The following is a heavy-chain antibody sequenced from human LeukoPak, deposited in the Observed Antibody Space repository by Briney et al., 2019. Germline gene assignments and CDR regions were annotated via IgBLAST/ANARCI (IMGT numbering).Heavy chain of an antibody. V-gene: IGHV3-21*01. Sequence: PGGSLRLSCAASGFTFSRYSMNWVRQARGKGLEWVSSISSSSSYIYYADSVKGRFTISRDNAKNSLYLQMNSLRAEDTAVYYCARDLPDYYDSSGLRGDWGQGTLVTVSS. CDR2: ISSSSSYI. J-gene: IGHJ4*02. D-gene: IGHD3-22*01. CDR1: GFTFSRYS. CDR3: ARDLPDYYDSSGLRGD.